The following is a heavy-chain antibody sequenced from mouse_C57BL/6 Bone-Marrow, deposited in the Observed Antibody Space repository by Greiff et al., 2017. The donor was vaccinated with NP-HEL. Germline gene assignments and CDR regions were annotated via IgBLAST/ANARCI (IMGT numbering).Heavy chain of an antibody. D-gene: IGHD1-1*02. CDR3: ARAGGTGFAY. V-gene: IGHV5-4*01. Sequence: EVQGVESGGGLVKPGGSLKLSCAASGFTFSSYALSWVRPTPEKRLEWVATLSDCGGFTYYPSNVKGRFTISRDNAKNNLYLQMSHLKSEDTAMYYCARAGGTGFAYWGQGTLVTVSA. CDR2: LSDCGGFT. J-gene: IGHJ3*01. CDR1: GFTFSSYA.